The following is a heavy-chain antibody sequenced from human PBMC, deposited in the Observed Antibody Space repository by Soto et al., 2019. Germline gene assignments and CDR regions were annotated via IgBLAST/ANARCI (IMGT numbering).Heavy chain of an antibody. V-gene: IGHV3-30-3*01. CDR2: ISQDGDKE. D-gene: IGHD5-12*01. Sequence: PGGSLRLSCAACGFTFINYSMHWVRQAPAKGLEWVAVISQDGDKEYYADSVKGRFTISRDNSKNTLYLQLNSLRPEDTAVYYCAREWSVANPGYWGQGTQVTVSS. CDR3: AREWSVANPGY. CDR1: GFTFINYS. J-gene: IGHJ4*02.